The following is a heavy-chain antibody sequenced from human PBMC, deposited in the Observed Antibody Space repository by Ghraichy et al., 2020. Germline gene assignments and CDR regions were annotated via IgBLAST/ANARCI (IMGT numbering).Heavy chain of an antibody. CDR1: GFSFSDYS. CDR3: ARLPLPRRAAVGDWYFDL. Sequence: GGSLRLSCEGSGFSFSDYSMIWVRLTPRKALEWVSYITGSSITIFYTDSVKGRFTIYRDNAKNSLYLQMYSLRAEDTAVYYCARLPLPRRAAVGDWYFDLSGRGTLVTVSS. J-gene: IGHJ2*01. CDR2: ITGSSITI. V-gene: IGHV3-48*01. D-gene: IGHD6-13*01.